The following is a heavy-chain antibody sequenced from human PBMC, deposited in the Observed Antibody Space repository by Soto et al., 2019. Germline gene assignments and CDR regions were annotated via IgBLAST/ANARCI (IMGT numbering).Heavy chain of an antibody. D-gene: IGHD3-3*01. CDR1: GYTFTSYG. Sequence: GASVKVSCKASGYTFTSYGISWVRQDPGQGLEWMGWISAYNGNTNYAQKLQGRVTMTTDTSTSTAYMELRSLRSDDTAVYYCARDGITVFGVVITHFDYWGQGTLVTVSS. CDR2: ISAYNGNT. CDR3: ARDGITVFGVVITHFDY. V-gene: IGHV1-18*01. J-gene: IGHJ4*02.